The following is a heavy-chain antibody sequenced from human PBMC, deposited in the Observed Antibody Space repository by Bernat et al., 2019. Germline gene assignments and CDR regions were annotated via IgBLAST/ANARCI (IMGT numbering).Heavy chain of an antibody. V-gene: IGHV3-23*01. J-gene: IGHJ4*02. CDR2: ISGSGGSK. Sequence: EVQLLESGGGLVQPGGSLRLSCAASGFTFSSYAMSWVRQAPGKGLEWGSTISGSGGSKYYTDSVKGRFTISRDNSKKTLYMQMNSLRAEDTAVYYCAKVDPNYFDYWGQGTLVTVSS. CDR3: AKVDPNYFDY. CDR1: GFTFSSYA.